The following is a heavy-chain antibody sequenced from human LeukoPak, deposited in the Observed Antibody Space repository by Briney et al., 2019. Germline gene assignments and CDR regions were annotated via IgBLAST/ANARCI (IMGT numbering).Heavy chain of an antibody. CDR3: ARDSGYSSSFDSFDI. V-gene: IGHV3-74*01. CDR2: INSDGSST. CDR1: GFTFSSYW. Sequence: GGSLRLSCAASGFTFSSYWMHWVRQAPGQGLVLVSRINSDGSSTSYADSVKGRFTISRDNAKNTLYLQMNSLRAEDTAVYYCARDSGYSSSFDSFDIWGQGTMVTVSS. D-gene: IGHD6-6*01. J-gene: IGHJ3*02.